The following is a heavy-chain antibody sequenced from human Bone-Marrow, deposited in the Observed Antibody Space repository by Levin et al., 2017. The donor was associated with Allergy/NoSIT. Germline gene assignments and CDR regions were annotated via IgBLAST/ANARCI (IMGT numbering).Heavy chain of an antibody. CDR3: AREVGFGDSHRGGFDY. D-gene: IGHD3-10*01. CDR2: ISYDGSNK. CDR1: GFTFSSYA. J-gene: IGHJ4*02. Sequence: GGSLRLSCAASGFTFSSYAMHWVRQAPGKGLEWVAVISYDGSNKYYADSVKGRFTISRDNSKNTLYLQMNSLRAEDTAVYYCAREVGFGDSHRGGFDYWGQGTLVTVSS. V-gene: IGHV3-30*04.